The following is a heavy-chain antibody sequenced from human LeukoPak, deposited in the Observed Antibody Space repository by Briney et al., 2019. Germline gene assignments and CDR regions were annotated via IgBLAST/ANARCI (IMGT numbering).Heavy chain of an antibody. V-gene: IGHV1-18*01. CDR2: ISAYNGNT. CDR1: GYTFTSYG. J-gene: IGHJ5*02. D-gene: IGHD2-2*01. Sequence: ASVKVSCKASGYTFTSYGISWVRQAPGQGLEWMGWISAYNGNTNYAQKLQGRVTMTTDTSTSTVYMELSSLRSEDTAVYYCARVMLGYCSSTSCYDHWGQGTLVTVSS. CDR3: ARVMLGYCSSTSCYDH.